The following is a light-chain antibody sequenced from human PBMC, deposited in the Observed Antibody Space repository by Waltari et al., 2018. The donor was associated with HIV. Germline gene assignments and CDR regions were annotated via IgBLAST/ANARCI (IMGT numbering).Light chain of an antibody. V-gene: IGLV2-14*01. CDR2: EVS. Sequence: QSALTQPASVSGSPGQSITISCTGTSSDIGGYKYVSWYHQQPGKAPKLMISEVSNRPSGVSNRFSGSKSVNTASLTISGLQAEDEADYYCSSYTTSSTWVFGGGTKLTVL. CDR1: SSDIGGYKY. J-gene: IGLJ3*02. CDR3: SSYTTSSTWV.